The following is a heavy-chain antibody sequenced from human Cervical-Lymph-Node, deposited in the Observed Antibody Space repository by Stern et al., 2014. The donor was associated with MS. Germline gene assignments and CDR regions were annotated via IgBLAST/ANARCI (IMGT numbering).Heavy chain of an antibody. J-gene: IGHJ5*02. CDR1: GGTFSSSYA. Sequence: QVQLGQSGAEVKKPGSSVNVSCMASGGTFSSSYAITWMRQAPGQGLEWMGRIIPILGLPYDAQKFQGRVAITADTSTNTAYMGLNSLTSEDTAVYYCARGVVSNRATATLHNLFDPWGQGTLVTVSS. CDR2: IIPILGLP. D-gene: IGHD1-1*01. V-gene: IGHV1-69*09. CDR3: ARGVVSNRATATLHNLFDP.